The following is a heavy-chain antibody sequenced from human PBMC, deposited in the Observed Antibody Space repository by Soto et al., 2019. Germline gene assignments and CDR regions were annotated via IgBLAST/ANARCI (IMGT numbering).Heavy chain of an antibody. Sequence: ASVKVSCKASGYTFTSYGISWVRQAPGQGLEWMGWISAYNGNRNYAQKVQGRVTMTTDTSTNAAYMELRSLRSDDTAVYYCARDQVGATGDYWGQGTLVTVS. V-gene: IGHV1-18*01. J-gene: IGHJ4*02. D-gene: IGHD1-26*01. CDR2: ISAYNGNR. CDR3: ARDQVGATGDY. CDR1: GYTFTSYG.